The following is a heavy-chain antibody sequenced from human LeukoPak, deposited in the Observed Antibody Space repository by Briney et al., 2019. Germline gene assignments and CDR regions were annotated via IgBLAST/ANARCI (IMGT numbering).Heavy chain of an antibody. V-gene: IGHV3-23*01. J-gene: IGHJ4*02. CDR3: ARDYSSWFDY. CDR2: ISGSGGFT. CDR1: GFSFTNAW. Sequence: GGSLRLSCAASGFSFTNAWMSWVRQAPGKGLEWVSAISGSGGFTYYADSVKGRFTISRDNSKNTLYLQLNSLRPEDTAVYYCARDYSSWFDYWGQGTLVTVSS. D-gene: IGHD6-6*01.